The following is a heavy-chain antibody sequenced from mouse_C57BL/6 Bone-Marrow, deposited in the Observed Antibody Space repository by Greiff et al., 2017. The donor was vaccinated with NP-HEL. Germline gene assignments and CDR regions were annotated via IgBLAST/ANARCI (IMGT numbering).Heavy chain of an antibody. Sequence: ESGPGLVKPSQSLSLTCSVTGYSIPSGYYWNWIRQFPGNKLEWMGYISYDGSNNYNPSLKNRISITRDTSKNQFFLKLNSVTTEDTATYYCARGWLPWFAYWGQGTLVTVSA. D-gene: IGHD1-1*02. J-gene: IGHJ3*01. V-gene: IGHV3-6*01. CDR1: GYSIPSGYY. CDR2: ISYDGSN. CDR3: ARGWLPWFAY.